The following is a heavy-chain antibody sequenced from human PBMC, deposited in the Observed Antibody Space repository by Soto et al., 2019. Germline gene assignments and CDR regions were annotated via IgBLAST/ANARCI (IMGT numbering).Heavy chain of an antibody. CDR2: ISGSGGST. V-gene: IGHV3-23*01. Sequence: EVQLLESGGGLVQPGGSLRLSCAASGFTFSSYAMSWVRQAPGKGLEWVSAISGSGGSTYYADSVKGRFTISRDNSKNKLDQQENGLRAEDTAVYYWAKDAGLWFGDLNWSDPWGQGTLFHVSS. CDR1: GFTFSSYA. J-gene: IGHJ5*02. CDR3: AKDAGLWFGDLNWSDP. D-gene: IGHD3-10*01.